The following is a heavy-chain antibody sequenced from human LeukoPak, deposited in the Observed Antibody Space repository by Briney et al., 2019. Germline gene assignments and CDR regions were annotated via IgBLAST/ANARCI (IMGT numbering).Heavy chain of an antibody. CDR2: FDPEDGET. Sequence: ASVKVSCKVSGYTLTELSMHWVRQAPGKGLVWMGGFDPEDGETIYAQKFQGRVTMTEDTSTDTAYMELSSLRSEGTAVYYCATEFVGLAAFDIWGQGTMVTVSS. J-gene: IGHJ3*02. CDR1: GYTLTELS. CDR3: ATEFVGLAAFDI. D-gene: IGHD3-16*02. V-gene: IGHV1-24*01.